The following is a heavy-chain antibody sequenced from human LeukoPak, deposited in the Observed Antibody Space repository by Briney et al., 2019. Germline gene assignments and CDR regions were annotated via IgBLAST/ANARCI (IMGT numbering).Heavy chain of an antibody. CDR1: GGTFSSYS. V-gene: IGHV1-2*02. Sequence: ASVKVSCKASGGTFSSYSISWVRQAPGQGLEWMGWINPNSGGTNYAQKFQGRVTMTRDTSISTAYMELSRLRSDDTAVYYCARELRYFDWLSPYYYYYYMDVWGKGTTVTVSS. CDR2: INPNSGGT. CDR3: ARELRYFDWLSPYYYYYYMDV. J-gene: IGHJ6*03. D-gene: IGHD3-9*01.